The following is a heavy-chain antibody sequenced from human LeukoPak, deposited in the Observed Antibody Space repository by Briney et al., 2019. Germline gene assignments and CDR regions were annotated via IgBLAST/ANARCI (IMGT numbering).Heavy chain of an antibody. J-gene: IGHJ6*04. V-gene: IGHV4-38-2*01. D-gene: IGHD5-12*01. CDR2: IYHSGST. CDR3: ASFVAETTCGDSDDDCLNV. CDR1: GYSISSGYY. Sequence: KSSETLSLPCAVSGYSISSGYYWGWIRQPPRKGLQWIGSIYHSGSTYYNPSFKSRVTISVDTSKNQFSLKLSSVTAADTAVYYWASFVAETTCGDSDDDCLNVWGKGTTVTVSS.